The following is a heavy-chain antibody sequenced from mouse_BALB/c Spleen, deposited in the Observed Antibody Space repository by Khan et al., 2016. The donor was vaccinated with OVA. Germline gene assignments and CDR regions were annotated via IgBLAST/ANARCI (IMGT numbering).Heavy chain of an antibody. V-gene: IGHV9-1*02. Sequence: QVQLKQSGPELMKPGETVKISCKASGYTFTNYRMNWMKQAPGQGLKWMGWINTYTGEPTYADDFQGRFAFSLETSASTAYLPINSLTNEDMATEFCERETSDWYFEVWGAGTTVTVAA. CDR1: GYTFTNYR. J-gene: IGHJ1*01. CDR2: INTYTGEP. D-gene: IGHD1-3*01. CDR3: ERETSDWYFEV.